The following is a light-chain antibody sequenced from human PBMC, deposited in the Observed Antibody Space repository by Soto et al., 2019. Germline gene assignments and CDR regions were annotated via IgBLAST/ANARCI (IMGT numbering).Light chain of an antibody. Sequence: SYELTQPTSVSVAPGKTARITCGGNNIGSKSVHWYQQKPGQAPVLVIYYDSDRPSGIPERFSGSNSGNTATLTISRVEAGDEADYYCQVWDSSSDHVAFGGGTKLTVL. J-gene: IGLJ2*01. V-gene: IGLV3-21*04. CDR2: YDS. CDR1: NIGSKS. CDR3: QVWDSSSDHVA.